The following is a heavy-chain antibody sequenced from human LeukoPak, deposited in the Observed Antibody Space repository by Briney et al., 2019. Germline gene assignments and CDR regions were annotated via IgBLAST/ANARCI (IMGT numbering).Heavy chain of an antibody. D-gene: IGHD4-17*01. CDR2: IHIGGST. Sequence: SETLSLTCTVSGGSISSSAYHWGWIRQPPGKGLEWIGSIHIGGSTYYNPSLKSRVTISVDTSKNQFSLKLSSVTAADTAVYFCARLGPVTKDHYCDYWGQGTLVTVSS. CDR1: GGSISSSAYH. CDR3: ARLGPVTKDHYCDY. V-gene: IGHV4-39*01. J-gene: IGHJ4*02.